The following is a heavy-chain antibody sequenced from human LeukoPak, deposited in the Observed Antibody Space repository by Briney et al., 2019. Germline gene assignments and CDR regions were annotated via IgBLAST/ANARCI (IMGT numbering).Heavy chain of an antibody. Sequence: PGGSLRLSCAASGFTFSSYGMHWVRQAPGKGLEWVAFIRYDGSNKYYADSVKSRFTISRDNSKNTLYLQMNSLRAEDTAVYYCAKDWGRELYYFDYWGQGTLVTVSS. V-gene: IGHV3-30*02. CDR2: IRYDGSNK. CDR3: AKDWGRELYYFDY. J-gene: IGHJ4*02. D-gene: IGHD1-26*01. CDR1: GFTFSSYG.